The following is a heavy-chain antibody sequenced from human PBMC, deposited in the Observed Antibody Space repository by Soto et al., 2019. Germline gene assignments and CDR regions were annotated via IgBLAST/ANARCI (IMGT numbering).Heavy chain of an antibody. CDR2: ISSTGDDI. D-gene: IGHD6-19*01. CDR3: SRGGTVPGTNWFDP. Sequence: GGSLRLSCVGSGFTFGSYEMNWVRQAPGKGLEWISYISSTGDDIFYSDSVKGRFSIFRDNAQNSLHLQMSGLRAEDTAIYYCSRGGTVPGTNWFDPWGQGTLVTVSS. J-gene: IGHJ5*02. V-gene: IGHV3-48*03. CDR1: GFTFGSYE.